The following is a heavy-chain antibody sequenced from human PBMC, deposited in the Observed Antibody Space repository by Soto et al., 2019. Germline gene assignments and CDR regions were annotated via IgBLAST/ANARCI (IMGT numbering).Heavy chain of an antibody. D-gene: IGHD6-13*01. CDR3: ARGRYSSSWPYYYYGMDV. Sequence: GASVKVSCKASGYTFTSYGISWVRQAPGQGLEWMGWISAYNGNTNYAQKLQGRVTMTTDTSTSTAYMELRSLRSDDTAVYYCARGRYSSSWPYYYYGMDVWGQGSTVTVSS. CDR2: ISAYNGNT. J-gene: IGHJ6*02. V-gene: IGHV1-18*01. CDR1: GYTFTSYG.